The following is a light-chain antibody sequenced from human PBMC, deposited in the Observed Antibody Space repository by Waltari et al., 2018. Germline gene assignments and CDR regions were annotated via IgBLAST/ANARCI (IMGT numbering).Light chain of an antibody. CDR1: QSISRY. Sequence: IMLTQSPGTLSLSPGERATLSCMASQSISRYLACYQQKPGQAPRLLIYGASTRATGIPDRFSGSGSGTDFSLTISGLEPEDSAVYYCQHHFRLPATFGQGTKVEIK. CDR3: QHHFRLPAT. CDR2: GAS. J-gene: IGKJ1*01. V-gene: IGKV3-20*01.